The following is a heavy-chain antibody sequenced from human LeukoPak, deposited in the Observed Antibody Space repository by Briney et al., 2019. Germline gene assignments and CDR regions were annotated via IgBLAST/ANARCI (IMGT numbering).Heavy chain of an antibody. CDR2: IWFDGSDE. V-gene: IGHV3-33*01. D-gene: IGHD3-10*01. CDR3: ARDKTSYNGSGRYYRDAFDI. J-gene: IGHJ3*02. CDR1: GFIFSYYG. Sequence: PGGSLRLSCAASGFIFSYYGMHWVRQAPGKGLEWVAVIWFDGSDEYYADSVRGRFTISRDNSKNTFFLQMNSLRAEDTAVYYCARDKTSYNGSGRYYRDAFDIWGQGTLVTVSS.